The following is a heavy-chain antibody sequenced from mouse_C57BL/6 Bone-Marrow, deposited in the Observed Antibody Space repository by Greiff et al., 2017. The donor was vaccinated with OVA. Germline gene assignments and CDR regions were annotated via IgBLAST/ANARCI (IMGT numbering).Heavy chain of an antibody. J-gene: IGHJ2*01. V-gene: IGHV1-63*01. CDR2: IYPGGGYT. Sequence: VQLKESGAELVRPGTSVKMSCKASGYTFTNYWIGWAKQRPGHGLEWIGDIYPGGGYTNYNEKFKGKATLTADKSSSTAYMQFSSLTSEDSAIYYCARWGTGYWGQGTTLTVSS. CDR3: ARWGTGY. CDR1: GYTFTNYW. D-gene: IGHD3-3*01.